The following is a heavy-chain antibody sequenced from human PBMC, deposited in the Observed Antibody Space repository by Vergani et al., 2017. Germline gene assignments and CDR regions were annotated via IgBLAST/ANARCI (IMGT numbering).Heavy chain of an antibody. V-gene: IGHV3-30*02. CDR3: AKDREDSSGYSTIGGFDY. D-gene: IGHD3-22*01. CDR2: IRYDGSNK. J-gene: IGHJ4*02. CDR1: GFTFSSYG. Sequence: QVQLVESGGGVVQPGGSLRLSCAASGFTFSSYGMHWVRQAPGKGLEWVAFIRYDGSNKYYADSVKGRFTISIDNSKNTLYLQMNSLRAEDTAVYYCAKDREDSSGYSTIGGFDYWGQGTLVTVSS.